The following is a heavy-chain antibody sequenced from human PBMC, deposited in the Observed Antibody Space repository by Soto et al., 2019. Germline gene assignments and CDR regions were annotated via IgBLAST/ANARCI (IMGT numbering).Heavy chain of an antibody. J-gene: IGHJ4*02. Sequence: PGGSLRLSCAASGFTFSSYAMSWVRQAPGKGLEWVSAISGSGGSTYYADSVKGRFTISRDNSKNTLYLQMNSLRAEDTAVYYCANTARIRYFDWLLLFDYWGQGTLVTVSS. CDR1: GFTFSSYA. V-gene: IGHV3-23*01. CDR3: ANTARIRYFDWLLLFDY. CDR2: ISGSGGST. D-gene: IGHD3-9*01.